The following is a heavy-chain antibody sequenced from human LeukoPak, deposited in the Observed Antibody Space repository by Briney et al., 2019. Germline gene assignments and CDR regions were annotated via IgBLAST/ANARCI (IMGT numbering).Heavy chain of an antibody. D-gene: IGHD4-23*01. CDR3: ARPKKDYGGIAGPIDY. CDR2: IYYSGST. CDR1: GGSISSSSYY. Sequence: PSETLSLTCTVSGGSISSSSYYWGWIRQPPGKGLEWIGSIYYSGSTYYNPSLKSRVTISADTSKNQFSLKLSSVTAADTAVYYCARPKKDYGGIAGPIDYWGQGTLVTVSS. V-gene: IGHV4-39*01. J-gene: IGHJ4*02.